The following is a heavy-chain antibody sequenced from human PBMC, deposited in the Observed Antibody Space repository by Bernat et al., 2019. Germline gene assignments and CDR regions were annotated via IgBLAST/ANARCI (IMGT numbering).Heavy chain of an antibody. J-gene: IGHJ6*02. D-gene: IGHD6-6*01. CDR2: INPNNGNT. CDR1: GYTFTSYG. CDR3: ARVRGVSRSALNCYCYGMDV. V-gene: IGHV1-18*01. Sequence: QVQLVQSGAEVKKPGASVKVSCKASGYTFTSYGISWVRQAPGQGLEWMGWINPNNGNTNYAQKLQGRVTMTTDTSTSTAYMELRSLTSDDTAVYYCARVRGVSRSALNCYCYGMDVWGQGTTVTVS.